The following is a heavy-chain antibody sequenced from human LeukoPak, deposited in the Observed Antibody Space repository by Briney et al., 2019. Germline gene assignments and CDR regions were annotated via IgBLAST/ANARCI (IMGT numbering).Heavy chain of an antibody. CDR1: GYTFPSYG. V-gene: IGHV1-18*01. D-gene: IGHD3-10*01. CDR3: AGGLGITMVRQPSGGWFDP. Sequence: GASVTVSCTASGYTFPSYGISWVRQAPGQGLEWMGWISAYNGNTNYAQKFQGRVTMTTDTSTSTAYMELRSLRSDDTAVYYCAGGLGITMVRQPSGGWFDPWGQGTLVTVSS. CDR2: ISAYNGNT. J-gene: IGHJ5*02.